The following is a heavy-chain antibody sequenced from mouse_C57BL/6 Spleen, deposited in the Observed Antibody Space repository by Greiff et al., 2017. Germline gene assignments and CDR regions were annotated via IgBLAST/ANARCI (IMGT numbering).Heavy chain of an antibody. CDR2: INPSSGYT. V-gene: IGHV1-4*01. CDR1: GYTFTSYT. Sequence: QVQLQQSGAELARPGASVKMSCKASGYTFTSYTMHWVKQRPGQGLEWIGYINPSSGYTKYNQKFKDKATLTADKSSSTAYMQLSSLTSEDSAVYYCAREFSYYAMDYWGQGTSVTVSS. J-gene: IGHJ4*01. CDR3: AREFSYYAMDY.